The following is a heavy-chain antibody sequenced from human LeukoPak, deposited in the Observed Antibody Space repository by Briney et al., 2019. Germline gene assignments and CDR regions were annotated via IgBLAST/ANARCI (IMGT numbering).Heavy chain of an antibody. V-gene: IGHV3-49*04. J-gene: IGHJ6*03. CDR3: TRLNGDYYYYYMDV. CDR1: GFTFGDYA. Sequence: QPGGSLRLSCTASGFTFGDYAMSWVRQAPGKGLEWVGFIRSKAYGGTTEYAASVKGRFTISRDDSKSIACLQMNSLKTEDTAVYYCTRLNGDYYYYYMDVWGKGTTVTVSS. CDR2: IRSKAYGGTT. D-gene: IGHD4-17*01.